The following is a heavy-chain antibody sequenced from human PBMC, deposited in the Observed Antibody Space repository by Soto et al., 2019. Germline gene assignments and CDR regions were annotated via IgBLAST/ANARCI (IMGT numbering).Heavy chain of an antibody. CDR2: IYRGGST. J-gene: IGHJ6*02. CDR3: ASRYCSGGSCYSSDYYGMDV. D-gene: IGHD2-15*01. CDR1: GFTVSSNY. V-gene: IGHV3-53*01. Sequence: EVQLVESGGGLIQPGGSLRLSCAASGFTVSSNYMSWVLQAPGKGLAWVSVIYRGGSTYYSDYVKGRFTISRDNSKNTLYLQMNILRSEDTAVYYWASRYCSGGSCYSSDYYGMDVWGQGTTVTVSS.